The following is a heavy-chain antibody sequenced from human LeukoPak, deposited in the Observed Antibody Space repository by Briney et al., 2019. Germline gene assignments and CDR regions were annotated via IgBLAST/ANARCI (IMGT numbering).Heavy chain of an antibody. D-gene: IGHD3-3*01. J-gene: IGHJ4*02. CDR1: GYTFTGYY. CDR2: INPNSGGT. CDR3: ARDQYDFWSGYSFDY. Sequence: ASVKVSCKAFGYTFTGYYMHWVRQAPGQGLEWMGWINPNSGGTNYAQKFQGRVTMTRDTSISTAYMELSRLRSDDTAVYYCARDQYDFWSGYSFDYWGQGTLVTVSS. V-gene: IGHV1-2*02.